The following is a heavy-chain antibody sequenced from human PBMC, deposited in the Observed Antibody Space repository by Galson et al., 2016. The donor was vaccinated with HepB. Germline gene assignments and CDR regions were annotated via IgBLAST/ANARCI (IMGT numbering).Heavy chain of an antibody. V-gene: IGHV2-5*02. J-gene: IGHJ4*02. CDR1: GFSLSTSGVG. CDR2: IYWDDDK. Sequence: PALVKPTQTLTLTCTFSGFSLSTSGVGVAWIGQPPGKALEWLALIYWDDDKRYSPSLKTRVTITKDTSKNQVVLTMANTDPVDTATYYCARRTLGHCSGGRCYGDYFDYWGQGTLVTVSS. CDR3: ARRTLGHCSGGRCYGDYFDY. D-gene: IGHD2-15*01.